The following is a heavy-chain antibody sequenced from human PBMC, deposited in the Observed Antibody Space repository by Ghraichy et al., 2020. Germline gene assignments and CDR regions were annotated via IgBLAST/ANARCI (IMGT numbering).Heavy chain of an antibody. CDR2: ISSSGSTI. D-gene: IGHD4-17*01. Sequence: GESLNISCAASGFTFSDYYMSWIRQAPGKGLEWVSYISSSGSTIYYADSVKGRFTISRDNAKNSLYLQMNSLRAEDTAVYYCASSTVTTPTDAFDIWGQGTMVTVSS. V-gene: IGHV3-11*01. CDR3: ASSTVTTPTDAFDI. CDR1: GFTFSDYY. J-gene: IGHJ3*02.